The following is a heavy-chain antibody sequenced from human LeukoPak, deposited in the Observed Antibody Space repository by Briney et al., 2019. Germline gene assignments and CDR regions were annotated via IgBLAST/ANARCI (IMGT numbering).Heavy chain of an antibody. CDR2: ISGDGGST. V-gene: IGHV3-43*02. D-gene: IGHD4-23*01. Sequence: GGSLRLSCAASGFTFDDYAMHWVRQAPGKGLEWVSLISGDGGSTYYADSVKGLSTISRDKSKNYLYLQMHSLRTADTALYYCAKGGTVVTNPFDYWGQGTLVTVSS. CDR1: GFTFDDYA. J-gene: IGHJ4*02. CDR3: AKGGTVVTNPFDY.